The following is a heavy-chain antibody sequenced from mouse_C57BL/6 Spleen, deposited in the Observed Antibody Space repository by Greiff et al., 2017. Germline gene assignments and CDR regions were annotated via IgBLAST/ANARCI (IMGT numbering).Heavy chain of an antibody. CDR3: ARYYYGSSYGGYAMDY. V-gene: IGHV5-6*01. D-gene: IGHD1-1*01. Sequence: EVQVVESGGDLVKPGGSLKLSCAASGFTFSSYGMSWVRQTPDKRLEWVATISSGGSYTYYPDSVKGRFTISRDNAKNTLYLQMSSLKSEDTAMYYCARYYYGSSYGGYAMDYWGQGTSVTVSS. J-gene: IGHJ4*01. CDR1: GFTFSSYG. CDR2: ISSGGSYT.